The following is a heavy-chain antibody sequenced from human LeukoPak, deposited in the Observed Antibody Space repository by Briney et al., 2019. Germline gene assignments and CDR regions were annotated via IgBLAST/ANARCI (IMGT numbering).Heavy chain of an antibody. Sequence: SETLSLTCAVYGGSFSGYYWSWIRQPPGKGLEWIGEINHSGSTNYNPSLKSRVTISVDTSKNQFSLKLSSVTAADTAVYYCARVPRLRLGELSFNDAFDIWGQGTMVTVSS. V-gene: IGHV4-34*01. CDR2: INHSGST. J-gene: IGHJ3*02. CDR1: GGSFSGYY. CDR3: ARVPRLRLGELSFNDAFDI. D-gene: IGHD3-16*02.